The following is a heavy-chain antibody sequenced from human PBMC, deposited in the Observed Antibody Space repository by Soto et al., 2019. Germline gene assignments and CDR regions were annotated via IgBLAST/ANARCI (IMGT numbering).Heavy chain of an antibody. Sequence: LRLSCAASGFTFSSYAMSWVRQAPGKGLEWVSAISGSGGSTYYADSVKGRFTISRDNSKNTLYLQMNSLRAEDTAVYYCAKPGCSGGSCYLSGMDVWGQGTTVTVSS. J-gene: IGHJ6*02. CDR3: AKPGCSGGSCYLSGMDV. V-gene: IGHV3-23*01. CDR1: GFTFSSYA. D-gene: IGHD2-15*01. CDR2: ISGSGGST.